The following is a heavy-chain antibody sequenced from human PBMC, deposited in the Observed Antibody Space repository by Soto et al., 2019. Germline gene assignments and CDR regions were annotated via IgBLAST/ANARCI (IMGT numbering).Heavy chain of an antibody. CDR2: IIPIFGTA. D-gene: IGHD1-26*01. Sequence: GASVKVSCKASGGTFSSYAISWVRQAPGQGLEWMGGIIPIFGTANYAQKFQGRVTITADESTSTAYMELSSLRSEDTAAYYCAREVGATLNWFDPWGQGTLVTVSS. V-gene: IGHV1-69*13. CDR3: AREVGATLNWFDP. J-gene: IGHJ5*02. CDR1: GGTFSSYA.